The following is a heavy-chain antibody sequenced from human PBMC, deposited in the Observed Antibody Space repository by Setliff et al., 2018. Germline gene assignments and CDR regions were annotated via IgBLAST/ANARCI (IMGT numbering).Heavy chain of an antibody. Sequence: GESLKISCKGSGYTFTNYWIAWVRQMPGKGLEYMGIIYPADSDTTYSPSFQGQVTISADKSINTAYLQWSSLKASDTAIYYCARVGPLTDDAFDIWGQETMVTVSS. CDR2: IYPADSDT. V-gene: IGHV5-51*01. CDR1: GYTFTNYW. J-gene: IGHJ3*02. D-gene: IGHD1-26*01. CDR3: ARVGPLTDDAFDI.